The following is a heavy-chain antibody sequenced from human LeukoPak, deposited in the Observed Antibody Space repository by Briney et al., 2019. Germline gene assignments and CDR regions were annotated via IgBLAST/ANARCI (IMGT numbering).Heavy chain of an antibody. CDR1: GYTFTGYY. CDR2: INPNSGGT. CDR3: ARGNYGDYVDLDY. V-gene: IGHV1-2*06. Sequence: WASVKVSCKASGYTFTGYYMHWVRQAPGQGLEWMGRINPNSGGTNYAQKFQGRVTITTDESTSTAYMELSSLRSEDTAVYYCARGNYGDYVDLDYWGQGTLVTVSS. J-gene: IGHJ4*02. D-gene: IGHD4-17*01.